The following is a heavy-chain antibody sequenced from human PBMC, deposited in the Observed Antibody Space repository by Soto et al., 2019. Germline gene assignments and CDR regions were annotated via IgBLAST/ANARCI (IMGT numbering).Heavy chain of an antibody. CDR1: GFTFSRYA. CDR2: FDGRVGHT. J-gene: IGHJ4*02. CDR3: AKHLQCDSGWPHDH. Sequence: GGSLRLCCAASGFTFSRYAVSWVRQAPGKGLEWVSVFDGRVGHTYYANSVKGRFAISSDNSKNTLFLQMNSLKAADTAVYFCAKHLQCDSGWPHDHWGLGTLVTVSS. D-gene: IGHD6-19*01. V-gene: IGHV3-23*01.